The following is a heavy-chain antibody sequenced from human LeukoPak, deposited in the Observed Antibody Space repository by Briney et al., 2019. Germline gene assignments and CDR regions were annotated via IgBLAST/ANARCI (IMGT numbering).Heavy chain of an antibody. J-gene: IGHJ4*02. D-gene: IGHD6-6*01. V-gene: IGHV3-23*01. CDR2: ISGSGGST. Sequence: GGSLRLSCAASGFRFSSYAMSWVRQAPGKGLEWVSGISGSGGSTNYADSVKGRFTISRDNSKNTLYLQMNSLRAEDTAVYYCAKDGGIAARLVDHWGQGTLVTVSS. CDR3: AKDGGIAARLVDH. CDR1: GFRFSSYA.